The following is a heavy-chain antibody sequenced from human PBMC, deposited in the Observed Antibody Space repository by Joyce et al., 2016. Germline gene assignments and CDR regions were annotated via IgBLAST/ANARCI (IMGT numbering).Heavy chain of an antibody. CDR1: GYNLPNYW. V-gene: IGHV5-51*01. CDR2: SYPRDSET. D-gene: IGHD6-19*01. J-gene: IGHJ4*02. Sequence: EVHLVQSGAEVKKPGESLRISCKASGYNLPNYWIGWVRQMPGKGLEWMGVSYPRDSETRYSPSFEGQVTFSVDKSDNTAYLQWSSLKASDTAMYYCARTLAVAGVADYWGQGTRVTVSS. CDR3: ARTLAVAGVADY.